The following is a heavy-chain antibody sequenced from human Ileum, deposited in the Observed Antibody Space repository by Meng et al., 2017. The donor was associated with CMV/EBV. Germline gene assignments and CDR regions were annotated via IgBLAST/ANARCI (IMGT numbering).Heavy chain of an antibody. V-gene: IGHV3-73*01. D-gene: IGHD2-21*02. CDR2: IRTKTDNNAT. CDR1: GFTCSGSV. Sequence: WACCGFTCSGSVMHLVREASGKGLEWVGRIRTKTDNNATAYGSSVKGRFTISRDDSKSTAFLQMNSLRTEDTAVYYCGREIDCQLDFWGQGTLVTVSS. CDR3: GREIDCQLDF. J-gene: IGHJ4*02.